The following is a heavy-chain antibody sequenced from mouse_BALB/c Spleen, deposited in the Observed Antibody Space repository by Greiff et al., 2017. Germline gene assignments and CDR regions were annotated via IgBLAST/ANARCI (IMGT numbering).Heavy chain of an antibody. CDR3: ARSEGGAWFAY. J-gene: IGHJ3*01. CDR1: GFTFSSFG. V-gene: IGHV5-17*02. Sequence: EVHLVESGGGLVQPGGSRKLSCAASGFTFSSFGMHWVRQAPEKGLEWVAYISSGSSTIYYADTVKGRFTISRDNPKNTLFLQMTSLRSEDTAMYYCARSEGGAWFAYWGQGTLVTVSA. D-gene: IGHD3-3*01. CDR2: ISSGSSTI.